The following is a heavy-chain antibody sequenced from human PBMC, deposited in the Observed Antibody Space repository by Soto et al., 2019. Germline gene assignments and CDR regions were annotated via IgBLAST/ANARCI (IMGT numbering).Heavy chain of an antibody. CDR1: GYSISSGYY. J-gene: IGHJ6*02. D-gene: IGHD6-13*01. CDR2: IYHSGST. V-gene: IGHV4-38-2*02. CDR3: AGDRSSWYWDYYYYGMDV. Sequence: ETLSLTCAVSGYSISSGYYWGWIRQPPGKGLEWIGSIYHSGSTYYNPSLKSRVTISVDTSKNQFSLKLSSVTAADTAVYYCAGDRSSWYWDYYYYGMDVWGQGTTVTVSS.